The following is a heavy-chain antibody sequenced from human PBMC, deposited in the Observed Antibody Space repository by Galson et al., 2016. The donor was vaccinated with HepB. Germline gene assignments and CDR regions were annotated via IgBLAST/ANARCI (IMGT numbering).Heavy chain of an antibody. CDR3: ARDLGAAGSIAGVGCIY. J-gene: IGHJ4*01. D-gene: IGHD6-13*01. CDR2: IIPIFGIV. Sequence: SVKVSCKASGGTFSNFAINWVRQAPGQGLEWMGGIIPIFGIVSYPQKFRGRVTITADESTSTAFMELSSLRSEDTAVYYCARDLGAAGSIAGVGCIYWGLGTLVTVAS. CDR1: GGTFSNFA. V-gene: IGHV1-69*13.